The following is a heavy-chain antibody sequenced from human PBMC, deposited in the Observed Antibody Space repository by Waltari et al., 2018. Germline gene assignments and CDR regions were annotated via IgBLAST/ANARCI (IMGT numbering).Heavy chain of an antibody. V-gene: IGHV4-4*07. CDR1: GGSGSGSY. CDR2: IYTSAGT. J-gene: IGHJ6*03. CDR3: AREGLLGYCSSTSCSRAYYYYMDV. Sequence: QVQLQESGAGPVTPSVILPLTCTVSGGSGSGSYSRWVRQHAGKTLEWIGRIYTSAGTNYNPSLKSQVTMSVDTSKNQCSLKLSSVTAADTAVYDCAREGLLGYCSSTSCSRAYYYYMDVWGKGTTVTVSS. D-gene: IGHD2-2*01.